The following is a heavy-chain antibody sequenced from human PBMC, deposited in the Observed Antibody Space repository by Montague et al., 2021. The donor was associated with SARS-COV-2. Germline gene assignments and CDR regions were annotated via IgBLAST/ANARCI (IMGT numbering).Heavy chain of an antibody. CDR1: GAPFSGYY. CDR2: IRHDGST. Sequence: SETLSLTCVASGAPFSGYYWSWIRQPPGKGLERIGEIRHDGSTNYNPSLKSRITMSVDTSKNRFSLKLDSMTAADTAVYYCARGLGVAVIKRFDYWGQGSLVTVSS. V-gene: IGHV4-34*01. CDR3: ARGLGVAVIKRFDY. J-gene: IGHJ4*02. D-gene: IGHD3-22*01.